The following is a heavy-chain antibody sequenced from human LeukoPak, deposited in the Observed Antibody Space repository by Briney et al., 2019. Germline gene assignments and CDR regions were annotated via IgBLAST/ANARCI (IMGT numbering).Heavy chain of an antibody. CDR1: GYTFTGYY. J-gene: IGHJ5*02. Sequence: ASVKVSCKASGYTFTGYYMHWVRQAPGQGLEWMGWINPNSGGTNYAQKFQGRVTMTRNTSISTAYMELSSLRSEDTAVYYCARRTINRGWFDPWGQGTLVIVSS. D-gene: IGHD1-1*01. CDR3: ARRTINRGWFDP. CDR2: INPNSGGT. V-gene: IGHV1-2*02.